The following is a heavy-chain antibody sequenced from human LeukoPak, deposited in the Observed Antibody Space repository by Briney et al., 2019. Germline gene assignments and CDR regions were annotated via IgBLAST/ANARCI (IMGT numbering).Heavy chain of an antibody. J-gene: IGHJ4*02. CDR1: GFTFSDYS. Sequence: GGSLRLSCAASGFTFSDYSMNWVRQAPGKGLEWVSTISSSGSSIFYAASVKGRFTISRDNAKNSLYLQMNSLRAEDTAVYYCARDGFDWRENDYWGQGTLVTVSS. V-gene: IGHV3-21*01. D-gene: IGHD3-9*01. CDR3: ARDGFDWRENDY. CDR2: ISSSGSSI.